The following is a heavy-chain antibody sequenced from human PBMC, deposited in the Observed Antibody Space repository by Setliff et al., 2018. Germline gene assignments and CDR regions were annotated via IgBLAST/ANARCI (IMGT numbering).Heavy chain of an antibody. CDR3: ARGSASVVVIGLDY. V-gene: IGHV1-18*01. D-gene: IGHD2-21*01. J-gene: IGHJ4*02. CDR1: GGTFSSYA. Sequence: ASVKVSCKASGGTFSSYAISWVRQAPGQGLEWMGGISAYNGSTNYAQKLQGRVTMTTDTSTSTAYMELRSLRSDDTAVYYCARGSASVVVIGLDYWGQGTLVTVSS. CDR2: ISAYNGST.